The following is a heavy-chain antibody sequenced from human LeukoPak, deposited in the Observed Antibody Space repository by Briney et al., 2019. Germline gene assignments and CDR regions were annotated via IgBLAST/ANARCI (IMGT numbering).Heavy chain of an antibody. CDR3: ARTPPRNLWDGYYYGMDV. D-gene: IGHD2/OR15-2a*01. Sequence: GESLKISCKGSGYSFTSYWIGWVRQMPGKGLEWMGIIYPGDSDTRYSPSFQGQVTISADKSINTAYLQWSSLKASDTAVYYCARTPPRNLWDGYYYGMDVWGQGTTVTVSS. V-gene: IGHV5-51*01. CDR2: IYPGDSDT. J-gene: IGHJ6*02. CDR1: GYSFTSYW.